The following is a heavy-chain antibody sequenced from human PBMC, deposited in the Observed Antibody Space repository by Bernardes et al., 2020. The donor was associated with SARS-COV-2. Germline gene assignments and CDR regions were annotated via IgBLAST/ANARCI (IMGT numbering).Heavy chain of an antibody. V-gene: IGHV4-31*03. Sequence: SETLSLTCTVSGGSISSGGYYRCWIRQHPGKGLGWIRYTYYSGTTYYKPSHKSRVNISVDTSKNQFSLKLSSVTAADTAVYYCARENCSGGSCYSHDYYGMDVWGQGTTVTVSS. CDR2: TYYSGTT. J-gene: IGHJ6*02. CDR1: GGSISSGGYY. D-gene: IGHD2-15*01. CDR3: ARENCSGGSCYSHDYYGMDV.